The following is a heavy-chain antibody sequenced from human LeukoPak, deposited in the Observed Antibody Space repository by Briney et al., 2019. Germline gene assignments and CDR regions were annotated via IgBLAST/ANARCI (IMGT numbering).Heavy chain of an antibody. CDR1: RYTFTSYY. V-gene: IGHV1-46*01. D-gene: IGHD5-24*01. J-gene: IGHJ4*02. Sequence: ASVRVSCKASRYTFTSYYMHWVRQAPGQGLEWMGIINPSGGSTSYAQKFQGRVTMTRDTSTSTLYMELSSLGPEDTAVYHCARDGWSEMGTILREVVSDYWGQGTLVTVSS. CDR2: INPSGGST. CDR3: ARDGWSEMGTILREVVSDY.